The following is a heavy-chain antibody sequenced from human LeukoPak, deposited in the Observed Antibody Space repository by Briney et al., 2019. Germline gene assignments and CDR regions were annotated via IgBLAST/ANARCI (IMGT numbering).Heavy chain of an antibody. Sequence: ASVKVSCKASGYTFTGYYMHWVRQAPGQGLEWMGWINPNSGGTNYAQKFQGRVTMTRDTSISTAYMELSRLRSDDTAVYYCARVPHCYDSSGLRYWGQGTLVTVSS. CDR2: INPNSGGT. V-gene: IGHV1-2*02. J-gene: IGHJ4*02. CDR3: ARVPHCYDSSGLRY. D-gene: IGHD3-22*01. CDR1: GYTFTGYY.